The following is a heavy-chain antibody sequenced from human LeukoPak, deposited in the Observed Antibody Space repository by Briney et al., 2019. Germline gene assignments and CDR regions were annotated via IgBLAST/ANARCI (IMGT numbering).Heavy chain of an antibody. CDR1: GFTFSNHA. J-gene: IGHJ4*02. Sequence: TGRSLRLSCAASGFTFSNHAMTWVRQAPGKGLEYVSSINRSGGSTYYADSVKGRFTISRDNSKNTLYLQMNSLRAEDTAVYYCAKDIPGDGYNNDFDYWGQGTLVTVSS. CDR3: AKDIPGDGYNNDFDY. D-gene: IGHD5-24*01. V-gene: IGHV3-23*01. CDR2: INRSGGST.